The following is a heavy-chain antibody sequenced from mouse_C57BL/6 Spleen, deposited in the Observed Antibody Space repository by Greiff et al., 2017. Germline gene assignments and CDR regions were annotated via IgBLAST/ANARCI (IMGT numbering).Heavy chain of an antibody. V-gene: IGHV1-62-2*01. J-gene: IGHJ3*01. Sequence: VQLQQSGAELVKPGASVKLSCKASGYTFTEYTIHWVKQRAGQGLEWIGWFYPGSGSKKYNEKFKDKATLTADKSSSTVYMELSRLTSDAAAVYFGASHEEDSACFAYWGQGTLVTVSA. CDR3: ASHEEDSACFAY. CDR2: FYPGSGSK. CDR1: GYTFTEYT. D-gene: IGHD3-3*01.